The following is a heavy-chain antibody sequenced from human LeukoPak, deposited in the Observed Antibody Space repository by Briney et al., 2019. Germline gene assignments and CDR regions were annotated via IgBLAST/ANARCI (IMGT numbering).Heavy chain of an antibody. CDR2: IYHSGSP. CDR1: GYSIYSSYY. J-gene: IGHJ4*02. V-gene: IGHV4-38-2*01. D-gene: IGHD5-24*01. CDR3: ARATLEMATSHSDY. Sequence: SETLSLTCVVSGYSIYSSYYWGWIRQPPGKGLEWIGSIYHSGSPYYNPSLKSRVTISVDTSKNQFSLKLTSMTAADTAVYYCARATLEMATSHSDYWGQGTPVTVSS.